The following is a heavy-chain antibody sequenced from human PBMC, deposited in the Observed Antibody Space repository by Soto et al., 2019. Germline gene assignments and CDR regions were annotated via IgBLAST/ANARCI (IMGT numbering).Heavy chain of an antibody. J-gene: IGHJ4*02. CDR3: AKAASPGSSSDLDY. CDR1: GFTFSSYA. D-gene: IGHD6-6*01. V-gene: IGHV3-23*01. CDR2: ISGSGGST. Sequence: GGSLRLSCAASGFTFSSYAMSWVRQAPGKGLEWVSAISGSGGSTYYADSVKGRFTISRDNSKNTLYLQMNSLRAEDTAVYYCAKAASPGSSSDLDYWAREPWSPSPQ.